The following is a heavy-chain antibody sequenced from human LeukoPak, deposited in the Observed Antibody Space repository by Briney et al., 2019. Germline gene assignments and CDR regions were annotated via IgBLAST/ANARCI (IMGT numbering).Heavy chain of an antibody. CDR3: AKADRVVATAFTSFDY. J-gene: IGHJ4*02. CDR2: ISYDGRDN. D-gene: IGHD5-12*01. V-gene: IGHV3-30*04. Sequence: TGGSLRLSCAASGFSLSRYALYWVRQAPGKGLEWVAIISYDGRDNDYRESVKDRFTVSRDNSKNMLYLQMDSLRIDDTAVYYCAKADRVVATAFTSFDYWGQGTLVTVSS. CDR1: GFSLSRYA.